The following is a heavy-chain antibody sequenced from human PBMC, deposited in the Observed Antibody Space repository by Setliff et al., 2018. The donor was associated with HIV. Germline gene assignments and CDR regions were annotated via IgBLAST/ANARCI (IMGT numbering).Heavy chain of an antibody. Sequence: PVGSLRLSCAASGFTFTDCWMHWVRQAPGKGLVWVARVNTRGSSANYADFVKGRFTISRDNAQSTLYLHMNSLRGEDTAVYYCAAGYNYAQVNNWGQGTLVTVSS. CDR1: GFTFTDCW. CDR2: VNTRGSSA. D-gene: IGHD5-18*01. CDR3: AAGYNYAQVNN. V-gene: IGHV3-74*01. J-gene: IGHJ4*02.